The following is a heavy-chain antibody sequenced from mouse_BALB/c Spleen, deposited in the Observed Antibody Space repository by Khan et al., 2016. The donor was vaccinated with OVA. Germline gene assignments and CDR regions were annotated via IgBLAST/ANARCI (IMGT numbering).Heavy chain of an antibody. Sequence: QVQLKESGAELANPGASVKMSCKASGYTFTSYWMHWVKQRPGQGLEWIGFINPSTGYTEYNQKFKDKATLTTDKSSSTAYMQLSSLTFEDSAVDYCTRRGLVGIFVYWGQGTLVTVSA. CDR1: GYTFTSYW. CDR2: INPSTGYT. D-gene: IGHD1-1*02. V-gene: IGHV1-7*01. J-gene: IGHJ3*01. CDR3: TRRGLVGIFVY.